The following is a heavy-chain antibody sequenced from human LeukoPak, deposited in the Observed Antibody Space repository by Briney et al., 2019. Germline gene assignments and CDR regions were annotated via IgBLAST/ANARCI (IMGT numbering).Heavy chain of an antibody. V-gene: IGHV3-53*01. Sequence: PGGSLRLSCAASRFTVSSNYMSWVRQAPGKGLEWVSVIYSGGSTYYADSVKGRFTISRDNSKNTLYLQMNSLRAEDTAVYYCAREYSSSSYAFDIWGQGTMVTVSS. J-gene: IGHJ3*02. CDR1: RFTVSSNY. D-gene: IGHD6-6*01. CDR3: AREYSSSSYAFDI. CDR2: IYSGGST.